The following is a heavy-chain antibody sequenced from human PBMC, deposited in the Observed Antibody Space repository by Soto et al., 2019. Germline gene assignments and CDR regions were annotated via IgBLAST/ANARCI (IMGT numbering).Heavy chain of an antibody. J-gene: IGHJ4*02. CDR2: ISYDGSNK. D-gene: IGHD2-15*01. CDR3: ARVPSSSGRAHFDY. V-gene: IGHV3-30-3*01. Sequence: QVQLVESGGGVVQPGRSLRLSCAASGFTFSSYAMHWVRQAPGKGLEWVAVISYDGSNKYYADSVKGRFTISRDNSKNTLYLQMNSLRAEEPAVYYCARVPSSSGRAHFDYWGQGTLVTVSS. CDR1: GFTFSSYA.